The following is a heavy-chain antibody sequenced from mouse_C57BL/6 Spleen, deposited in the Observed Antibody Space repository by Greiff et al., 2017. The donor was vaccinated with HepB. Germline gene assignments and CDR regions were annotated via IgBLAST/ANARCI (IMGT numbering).Heavy chain of an antibody. J-gene: IGHJ3*01. CDR1: GFTFSDYG. Sequence: DVKLVESGGGLVKPGGSLKLSCAASGFTFSDYGMHWVRQAPEKGLEWVAYISSGSSTIYYADTVKGRFTISRDNAKNTLFLQMNSLRSEDTAMYYGARGWFAYWGQGTLVTVSA. V-gene: IGHV5-17*01. CDR2: ISSGSSTI. CDR3: ARGWFAY.